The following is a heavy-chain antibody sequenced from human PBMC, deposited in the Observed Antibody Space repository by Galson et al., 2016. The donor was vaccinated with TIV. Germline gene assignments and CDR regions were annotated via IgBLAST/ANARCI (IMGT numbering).Heavy chain of an antibody. J-gene: IGHJ4*02. V-gene: IGHV4-39*07. CDR1: GGSISNSGYY. D-gene: IGHD6-6*01. Sequence: ETLSLTCAVSGGSISNSGYYWVWIRQTPGKRLEWIGNIYYSGNTYYNPSLKSRVTISVDRSKNQISLKLSSVSAADTAVYYCARTTGAGIAARVLFDFWGQGTLVTVSS. CDR3: ARTTGAGIAARVLFDF. CDR2: IYYSGNT.